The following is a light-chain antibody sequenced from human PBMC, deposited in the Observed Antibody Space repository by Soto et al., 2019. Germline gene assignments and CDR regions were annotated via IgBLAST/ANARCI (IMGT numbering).Light chain of an antibody. V-gene: IGKV3-15*01. CDR1: QSVRSN. J-gene: IGKJ1*01. CDR2: GVS. Sequence: EIVMTQSPATLSVSPGERATLSCRASQSVRSNLAWYQQKPGQAPRLLIYGVSTRATGIPARFSGSGSETEFTLTISSLQSEDFAVYYCQQYNNWPPWTFGQGTNVEVK. CDR3: QQYNNWPPWT.